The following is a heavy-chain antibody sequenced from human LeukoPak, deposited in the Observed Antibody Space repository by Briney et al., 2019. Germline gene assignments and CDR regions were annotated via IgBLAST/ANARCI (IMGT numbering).Heavy chain of an antibody. D-gene: IGHD3-22*01. CDR2: IYPGDSEI. CDR1: GYTFTNHW. J-gene: IGHJ4*02. Sequence: GESLNISCMGSGYTFTNHWINCVRQMPGKGLGWMGLIYPGDSEIRYSPSFQGQVTISADKSSSIAYLQWSSLKASDTAMYYWAIQSDSSGYSYGGQGTLVTVCS. V-gene: IGHV5-51*01. CDR3: AIQSDSSGYSY.